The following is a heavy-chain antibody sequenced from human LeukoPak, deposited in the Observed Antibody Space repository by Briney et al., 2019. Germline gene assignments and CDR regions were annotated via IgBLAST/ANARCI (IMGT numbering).Heavy chain of an antibody. CDR3: AREDNVWNLLYNYYMDV. CDR2: IDVRGDSI. D-gene: IGHD1-1*01. V-gene: IGHV3-11*01. J-gene: IGHJ6*03. CDR1: GFTFSDYY. Sequence: GGSLRLSCAASGFTFSDYYMTWIRQAPGKGLEWVAYIDVRGDSILYADSVKGRFTISRDSAKNSLYLQMNSLRAEDTAVYYCAREDNVWNLLYNYYMDVWGKGTTVTVSS.